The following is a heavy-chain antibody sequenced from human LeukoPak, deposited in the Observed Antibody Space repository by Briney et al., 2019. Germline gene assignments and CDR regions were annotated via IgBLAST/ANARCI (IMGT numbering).Heavy chain of an antibody. D-gene: IGHD7-27*01. Sequence: PGGSLRLSCAASGFTFSSYAMHWVRQAPGKGLEWVAVISYDGSNKYYADSVKGRFTISRDNSKNTLYLQMNSLRAEDTAVYYCARDNWGGGSLGSYYYYYYMDVWGKGTTVTVSS. CDR1: GFTFSSYA. CDR3: ARDNWGGGSLGSYYYYYYMDV. CDR2: ISYDGSNK. V-gene: IGHV3-30*04. J-gene: IGHJ6*03.